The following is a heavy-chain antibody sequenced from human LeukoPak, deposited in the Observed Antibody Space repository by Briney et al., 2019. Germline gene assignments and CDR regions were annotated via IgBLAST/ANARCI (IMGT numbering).Heavy chain of an antibody. CDR2: INGDGSEK. D-gene: IGHD2-15*01. J-gene: IGHJ4*02. CDR3: ARARYCSSGNCYKDY. CDR1: GFTFGTYW. V-gene: IGHV3-7*01. Sequence: GGSLRLSCAASGFTFGTYWMSWVRQAPGRGLEWVANINGDGSEKYFAGSVKGRFTISRDNARNSLFLQMNSLRAEDTAVYYCARARYCSSGNCYKDYWGQGSLVTVSS.